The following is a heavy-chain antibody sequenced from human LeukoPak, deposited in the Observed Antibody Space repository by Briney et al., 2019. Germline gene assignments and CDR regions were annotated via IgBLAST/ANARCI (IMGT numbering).Heavy chain of an antibody. V-gene: IGHV1-69*13. J-gene: IGHJ6*02. D-gene: IGHD3-22*01. CDR1: GFTFTSYD. Sequence: SVKVSCKASGFTFTSYDISWVRQAPGQGLEWMGGIIPIFGTANYAQKFQGRVTITADESTSTAYMELSSLRSEDTAVYYCARVRYPYYYDSSGPYYYYGMDVWGQGTTVTVSS. CDR2: IIPIFGTA. CDR3: ARVRYPYYYDSSGPYYYYGMDV.